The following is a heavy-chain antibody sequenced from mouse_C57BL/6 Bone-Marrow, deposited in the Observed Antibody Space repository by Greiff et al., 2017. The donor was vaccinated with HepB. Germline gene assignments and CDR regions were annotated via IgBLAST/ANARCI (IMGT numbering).Heavy chain of an antibody. CDR3: ASITTVVAWYFDV. J-gene: IGHJ1*03. D-gene: IGHD1-1*01. CDR1: GFNIKNTY. V-gene: IGHV14-3*01. CDR2: IDPANGNT. Sequence: EVQLQESVAELVRPGASVKLSCTASGFNIKNTYMHWVKQRPEQGLEWIGRIDPANGNTKYAPKFQGKATITADTSSNTAYLQLSSLTSEDTAIYYCASITTVVAWYFDVWGTGTTVTVSS.